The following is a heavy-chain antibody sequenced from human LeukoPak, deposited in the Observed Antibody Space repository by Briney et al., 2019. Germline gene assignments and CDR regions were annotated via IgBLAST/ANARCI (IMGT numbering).Heavy chain of an antibody. V-gene: IGHV1-69*06. CDR2: IIPIFGTA. Sequence: ASVKVSCKASGGTFSSYAISWVRQAPGQGLEWMGGIIPIFGTANYAQKFQGRVTITADKSTSTVYMELSSLRSEDTAVYYCARDVGAKIVFDIWGQGTMVTVSS. D-gene: IGHD1-26*01. CDR1: GGTFSSYA. J-gene: IGHJ3*02. CDR3: ARDVGAKIVFDI.